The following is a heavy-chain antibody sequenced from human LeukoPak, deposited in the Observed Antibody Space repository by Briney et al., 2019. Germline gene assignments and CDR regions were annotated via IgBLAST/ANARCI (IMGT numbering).Heavy chain of an antibody. V-gene: IGHV4-30-2*01. Sequence: SETLSLTCAVSGGSISGGGYSWSWIRQPPGKGLEWIGYIYHSGSTYYNPSLKSRVTISVDRSKNQFSLKLSSVTAADTAVYYCARGARGAIDYWGQGTLVTVSS. D-gene: IGHD1-26*01. CDR2: IYHSGST. CDR3: ARGARGAIDY. CDR1: GGSISGGGYS. J-gene: IGHJ4*02.